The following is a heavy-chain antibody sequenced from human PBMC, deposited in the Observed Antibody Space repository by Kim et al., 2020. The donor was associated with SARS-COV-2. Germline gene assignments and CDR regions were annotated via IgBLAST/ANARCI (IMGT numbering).Heavy chain of an antibody. CDR2: IYYSGST. CDR1: GGSISSSSYY. CDR3: AIFLHPRRIAAAGRSDAFDI. Sequence: SETLSLTCTVSGGSISSSSYYWGWIRQPPGKGLEWIGSIYYSGSTYYNPSLKSRVTISVDTSKNQFSLKLSSVTAADTAVYYCAIFLHPRRIAAAGRSDAFDIWGQGTMVTVSS. V-gene: IGHV4-39*07. J-gene: IGHJ3*02. D-gene: IGHD6-13*01.